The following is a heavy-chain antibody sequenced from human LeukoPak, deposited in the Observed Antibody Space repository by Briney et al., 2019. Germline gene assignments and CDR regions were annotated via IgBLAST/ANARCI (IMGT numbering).Heavy chain of an antibody. J-gene: IGHJ6*02. CDR1: GGSISSSNYY. V-gene: IGHV4-39*01. D-gene: IGHD6-19*01. CDR2: ISYSGST. CDR3: ASLSSGWYGMGV. Sequence: SETLSLTCTVSGGSISSSNYYWGWIRQPPGKGLEWIGSISYSGSTYYSPSLKSRVTISVDTSKNQFSLKLSSVTAADTSVYYCASLSSGWYGMGVWGQGTTVTVSS.